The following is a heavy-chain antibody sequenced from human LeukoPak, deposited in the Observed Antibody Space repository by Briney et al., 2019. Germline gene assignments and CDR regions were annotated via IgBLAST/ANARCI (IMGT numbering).Heavy chain of an antibody. D-gene: IGHD3-22*01. Sequence: GGSLRLSCAASGFTFSSYGMHWVRQAAGKGLEWVAVISYDGSNKYYADSVKGRFTISRDNSKNTLYLQMNSLRAEDTAVYYCAKPTYYYDSSGYYYEWFDPWGQGTLVTVSS. CDR2: ISYDGSNK. V-gene: IGHV3-30*18. J-gene: IGHJ5*02. CDR3: AKPTYYYDSSGYYYEWFDP. CDR1: GFTFSSYG.